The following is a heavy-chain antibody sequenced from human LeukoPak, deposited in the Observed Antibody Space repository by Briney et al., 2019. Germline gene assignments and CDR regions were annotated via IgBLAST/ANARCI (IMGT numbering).Heavy chain of an antibody. D-gene: IGHD3-3*01. J-gene: IGHJ6*03. CDR3: AKDDFWSGPYYYYYMDV. CDR1: GFTFSSYG. Sequence: GGSLRLPCAASGFTFSSYGMHWVRQAPGKGLEGVAFIRYDGSNKYYADSVKGRFTISRDNSKNTLYLQMNSLRAEDTAVYYCAKDDFWSGPYYYYYMDVWGKGTTVTVSS. V-gene: IGHV3-30*02. CDR2: IRYDGSNK.